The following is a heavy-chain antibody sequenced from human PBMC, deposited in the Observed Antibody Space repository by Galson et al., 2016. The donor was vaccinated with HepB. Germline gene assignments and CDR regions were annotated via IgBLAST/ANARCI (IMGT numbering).Heavy chain of an antibody. Sequence: SLRLSCAASGFSFSDYYMAWIRQAPGKGLEWVSHIRYSGDPMSYADPVMGRFTISRDNAKNSLFLQMDRLRAEDTAVYYCARGTGTGGYFDYWGQGTLVTVSS. CDR1: GFSFSDYY. CDR2: IRYSGDPM. D-gene: IGHD3/OR15-3a*01. CDR3: ARGTGTGGYFDY. V-gene: IGHV3-11*01. J-gene: IGHJ4*02.